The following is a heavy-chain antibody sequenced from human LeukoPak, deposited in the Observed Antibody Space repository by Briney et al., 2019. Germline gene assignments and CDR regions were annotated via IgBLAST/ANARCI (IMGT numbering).Heavy chain of an antibody. CDR3: ARVAVADRDY. D-gene: IGHD6-19*01. J-gene: IGHJ4*02. CDR2: MNPNSGNT. Sequence: ASVKLSCKASGYTFTSYDINWVRQATGQGFESMGSMNPNSGNTGYAQKFQGRVTMTSNTSISTAYMELSSLRAEDTAVDYCARVAVADRDYWGQGTLVTVSS. CDR1: GYTFTSYD. V-gene: IGHV1-8*01.